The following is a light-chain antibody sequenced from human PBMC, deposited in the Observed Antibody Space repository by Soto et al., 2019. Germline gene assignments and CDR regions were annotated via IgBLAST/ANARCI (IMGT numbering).Light chain of an antibody. J-gene: IGKJ4*01. V-gene: IGKV3-20*01. CDR1: QSVSSSY. CDR3: QQYGSSPGLT. Sequence: EIVLTQSPGTLSLSPGERATLSCRASQSVSSSYLAWYQQKPGQAPRLLIYGASSRATGIPDRFSGSGSGTVFTLTISRLEPEDVAVYYCQQYGSSPGLTFGGGTKVEIK. CDR2: GAS.